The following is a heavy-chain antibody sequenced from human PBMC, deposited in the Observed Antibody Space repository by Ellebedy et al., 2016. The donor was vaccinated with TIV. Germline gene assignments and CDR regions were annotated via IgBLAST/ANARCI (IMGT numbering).Heavy chain of an antibody. Sequence: GESLKISCKASGYSFTTYWITWVRQMPGKGLEWMGRMYPSDSYTKYSPSFQGHVTISADKFNSTAHLQWSSLKASDTAMYYCARHMNTAMTNDYWGQGTLVTVSS. J-gene: IGHJ4*02. CDR1: GYSFTTYW. V-gene: IGHV5-10-1*01. D-gene: IGHD5-18*01. CDR3: ARHMNTAMTNDY. CDR2: MYPSDSYT.